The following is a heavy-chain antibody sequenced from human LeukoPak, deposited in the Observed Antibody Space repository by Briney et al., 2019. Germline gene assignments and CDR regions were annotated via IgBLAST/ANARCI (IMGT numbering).Heavy chain of an antibody. D-gene: IGHD3-22*01. CDR2: IKSKNEGGTT. Sequence: GGSLRLSCAGSGFTFSNDWMSWVRQAPGKGLEGVGRIKSKNEGGTTDYAAPVKGRFTISRDDSKNTLYLQMNSLKTEDTAVYYCTTDAVYYYDSSGNFDYWGQGTLVTVSS. CDR3: TTDAVYYYDSSGNFDY. J-gene: IGHJ4*02. V-gene: IGHV3-15*01. CDR1: GFTFSNDW.